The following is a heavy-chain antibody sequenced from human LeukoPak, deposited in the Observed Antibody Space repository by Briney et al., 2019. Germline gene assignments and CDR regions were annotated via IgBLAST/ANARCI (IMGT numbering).Heavy chain of an antibody. CDR2: VYYSGST. J-gene: IGHJ4*02. CDR1: GGSISTYY. D-gene: IGHD4-11*01. CDR3: ARDYSNYIIDY. Sequence: SETLSLTCTVSGGSISTYYWSWIRQPPGKGLEWIGYVYYSGSTNYNPSLKSRVTISVDTSKNQFSLTLSSVTAADTAVYYCARDYSNYIIDYWGQGTLVTVSS. V-gene: IGHV4-59*01.